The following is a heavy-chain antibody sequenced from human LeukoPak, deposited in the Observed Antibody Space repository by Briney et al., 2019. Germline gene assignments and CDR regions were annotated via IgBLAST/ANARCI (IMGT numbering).Heavy chain of an antibody. CDR1: GFTFSNHA. V-gene: IGHV3-23*01. D-gene: IGHD5-18*01. CDR2: ISPPGGTT. Sequence: WGSLRLSCAASGFTFSNHAMSWFRQAPGKGLEWVSAISPPGGTTYFADSVKGRFNISRDNSKNTLYLQMNSLRAGDTAIYYCAREYSYGYDDWFDPWGQGTLVTVSS. J-gene: IGHJ5*02. CDR3: AREYSYGYDDWFDP.